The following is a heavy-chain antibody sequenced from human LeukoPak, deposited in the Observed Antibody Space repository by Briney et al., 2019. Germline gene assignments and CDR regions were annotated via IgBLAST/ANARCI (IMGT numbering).Heavy chain of an antibody. CDR2: IYHSGST. V-gene: IGHV4-4*02. CDR3: ARGVPAAGSIRFDP. J-gene: IGHJ5*02. D-gene: IGHD6-13*01. Sequence: SETLSLTCAGSGGSITSGNWWSWVRQPPGKGLGWIGVIYHSGSTNNNPSLKSRVTISVDKSKNQFSLILNSVTAADTAVYYCARGVPAAGSIRFDPWGQGTLVTVSS. CDR1: GGSITSGNW.